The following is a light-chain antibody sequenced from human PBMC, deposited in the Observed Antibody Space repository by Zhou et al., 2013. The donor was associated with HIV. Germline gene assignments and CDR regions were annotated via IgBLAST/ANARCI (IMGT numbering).Light chain of an antibody. CDR3: QQSYSTRWLT. CDR2: AAS. Sequence: DIQMTQSPSSLSASVGDRVTITCRASQTISSYLNWYQQKPKKTPKLLIYAASTLQSGVPSRFSGSGSGTDFTLTISSLQPEDFATYYCQQSYSTRWLTFGGGTKVEIK. J-gene: IGKJ4*01. CDR1: QTISSY. V-gene: IGKV1-39*01.